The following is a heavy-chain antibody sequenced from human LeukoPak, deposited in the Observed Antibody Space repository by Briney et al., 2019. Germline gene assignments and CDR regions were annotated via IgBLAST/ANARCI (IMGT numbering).Heavy chain of an antibody. Sequence: ASVKVSCKASGYTFTSYDINWVRQATGQGLEWMGWMNLNSGNTGYAQKFQGRVTMTRNTSISTAYMELSSLRSEDTAVYYCARGLPYCSGGSCYSVLRYWGRGTLVTVSS. CDR2: MNLNSGNT. J-gene: IGHJ4*02. V-gene: IGHV1-8*01. D-gene: IGHD2-15*01. CDR3: ARGLPYCSGGSCYSVLRY. CDR1: GYTFTSYD.